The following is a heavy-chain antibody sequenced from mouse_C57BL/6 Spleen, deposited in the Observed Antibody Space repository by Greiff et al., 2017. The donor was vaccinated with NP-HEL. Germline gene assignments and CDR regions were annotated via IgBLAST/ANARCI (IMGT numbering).Heavy chain of an antibody. CDR3: ARGGSGPYY. D-gene: IGHD3-2*02. V-gene: IGHV3-6*01. J-gene: IGHJ2*01. CDR2: ISYDGSN. Sequence: ESGPGLVKPSQSLSLTCSVTGYSITSGYYWNWIRQFPGNKLEWMGYISYDGSNNYNPSLKNRISITRDTSKNQFFLKLNSVTTEDTATYYCARGGSGPYYWGQGTTLTVSS. CDR1: GYSITSGYY.